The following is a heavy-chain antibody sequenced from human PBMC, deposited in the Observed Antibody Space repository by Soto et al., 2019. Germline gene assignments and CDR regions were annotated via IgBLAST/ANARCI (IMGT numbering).Heavy chain of an antibody. D-gene: IGHD3-3*01. Sequence: PGGSLRLSCAASGFTFSSYGMHWVRQAPGKGLEWVAVISYDGSNKYYADSVKGRFTISRDNSKNTLYLQMNSLRAEDTAVYYCAKDIFGSVPTPSQSDFWSGYYWAPYFDYWGQGTLVTVSS. CDR1: GFTFSSYG. CDR3: AKDIFGSVPTPSQSDFWSGYYWAPYFDY. V-gene: IGHV3-30*18. CDR2: ISYDGSNK. J-gene: IGHJ4*02.